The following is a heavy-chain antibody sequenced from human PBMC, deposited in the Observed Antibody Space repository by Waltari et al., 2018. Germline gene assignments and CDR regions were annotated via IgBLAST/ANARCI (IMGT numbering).Heavy chain of an antibody. V-gene: IGHV4-39*01. D-gene: IGHD4-17*01. J-gene: IGHJ4*02. CDR1: GGSISSSSYY. CDR2: IYYSGST. Sequence: QLQLQGSGPGLVKPAETLSLTCTVSGGSISSSSYYWGWIRQPPGKGLEWIGSIYYSGSTYYNPSLKSRVTISVDTSKNQFSLKLSSVTAADTAVYYCARHYTIYGEGYFDYWGQGTLVTVSS. CDR3: ARHYTIYGEGYFDY.